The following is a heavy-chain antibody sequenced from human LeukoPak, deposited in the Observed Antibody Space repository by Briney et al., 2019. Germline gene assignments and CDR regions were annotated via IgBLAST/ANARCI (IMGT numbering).Heavy chain of an antibody. CDR3: ARVPYYYDSSGYLDY. J-gene: IGHJ4*02. CDR1: GYTFTSYG. Sequence: ASMKVSCKASGYTFTSYGISWVRQAPGQGLEWMGWISAYNGNTNYAQKLQGRVTMTTDTSTSTAYMELRSLRSDDTAVYYCARVPYYYDSSGYLDYWGQGTLVTVSS. CDR2: ISAYNGNT. D-gene: IGHD3-22*01. V-gene: IGHV1-18*01.